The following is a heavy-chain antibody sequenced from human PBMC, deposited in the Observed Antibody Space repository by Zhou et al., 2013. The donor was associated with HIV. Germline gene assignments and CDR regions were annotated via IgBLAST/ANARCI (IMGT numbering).Heavy chain of an antibody. Sequence: QVQLVQSGSEVKKSGASVNVSCKASGYTITDYYLHWVRQAPGQGLEWMGWINPSTSHTTYAQNFQGRVTMTRNISINTAYMELNSLRSEDTAVYYCARRGTWGDRFNVIRGGLDVWGQGTTVTVSS. J-gene: IGHJ6*02. CDR1: GYTITDYY. CDR2: INPSTSHT. D-gene: IGHD1-1*01. V-gene: IGHV1-8*02. CDR3: ARRGTWGDRFNVIRGGLDV.